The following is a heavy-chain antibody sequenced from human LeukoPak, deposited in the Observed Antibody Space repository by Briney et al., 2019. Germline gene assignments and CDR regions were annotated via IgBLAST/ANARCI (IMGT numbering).Heavy chain of an antibody. V-gene: IGHV3-21*01. D-gene: IGHD6-13*01. CDR1: GFTFSIYS. J-gene: IGHJ4*02. CDR3: ARDVPAAAGSFDY. CDR2: ISSSSSYI. Sequence: GGSLRLSCAASGFTFSIYSMNWVRQAPGKGLEWVSSISSSSSYIYYADSVKGRFTISRDNAKSSLYLQMNSLRAEDTAVYYCARDVPAAAGSFDYWGQGTLVTVSS.